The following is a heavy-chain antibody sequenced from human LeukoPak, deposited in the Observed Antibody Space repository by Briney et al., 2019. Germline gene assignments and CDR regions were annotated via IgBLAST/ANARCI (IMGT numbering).Heavy chain of an antibody. Sequence: SETLSLTCTVSGGSISSYYWTWVRQPAGRGLEWIGRIYTSGSTNYSPSLKSRVTMPVDTSKNEFSLKLNSVTAADTAVYYCARESTLAGTARYLDSWGQGTLVTVSS. V-gene: IGHV4-4*07. J-gene: IGHJ4*02. CDR3: ARESTLAGTARYLDS. CDR1: GGSISSYY. D-gene: IGHD6-13*01. CDR2: IYTSGST.